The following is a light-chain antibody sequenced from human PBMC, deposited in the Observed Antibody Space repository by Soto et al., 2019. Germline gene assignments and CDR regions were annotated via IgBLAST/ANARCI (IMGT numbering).Light chain of an antibody. CDR2: AAS. V-gene: IGKV1-27*01. CDR1: QGISNS. J-gene: IGKJ2*01. CDR3: QKYNGAPYT. Sequence: DIQMTQSPSSLSASVGDRVTITCRTSQGISNSLAWYQQKPGKVPKLVIYAASTLQSGVPSRFSGSGSGTDFTLTISSLQPEDVATYYCQKYNGAPYTFGQGTKLEIK.